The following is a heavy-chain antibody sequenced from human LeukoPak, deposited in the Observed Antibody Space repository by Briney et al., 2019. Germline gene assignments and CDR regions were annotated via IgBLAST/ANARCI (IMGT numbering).Heavy chain of an antibody. D-gene: IGHD3-22*01. J-gene: IGHJ4*02. CDR2: IWYDGSNK. V-gene: IGHV3-33*01. CDR1: GFTFSSYG. Sequence: PGGSLRLSCTASGFTFSSYGMHWVRQAPGRGLEWVAVIWYDGSNKYYADSVKGRFTISRDNSKNTLYLEMNSQRAEDTAVYHCARDIGTYYDSSGYYSPGYWGQGTPVTVSS. CDR3: ARDIGTYYDSSGYYSPGY.